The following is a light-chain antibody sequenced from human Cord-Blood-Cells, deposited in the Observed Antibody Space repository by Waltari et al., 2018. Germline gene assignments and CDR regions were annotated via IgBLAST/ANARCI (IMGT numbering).Light chain of an antibody. V-gene: IGKV1-39*01. CDR2: AAS. CDR1: QSISSY. CDR3: QQSYSTPQT. J-gene: IGKJ2*01. Sequence: DIQMTQSPSSLSASVEDSVTITCRASQSISSYLNWYQQKPGKAPKLLIYAASSLQSGVPSRFSGSGSGTDFTLTISSLQPEDFATYYCQQSYSTPQTFGQGTKLEIK.